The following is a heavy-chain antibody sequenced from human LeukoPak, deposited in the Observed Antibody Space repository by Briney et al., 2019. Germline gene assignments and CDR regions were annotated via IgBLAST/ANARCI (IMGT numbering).Heavy chain of an antibody. CDR3: AKISSYYGSGSYYKGLDV. CDR2: VSYDETNK. J-gene: IGHJ6*02. CDR1: GFTFSSYG. V-gene: IGHV3-30-3*02. Sequence: PGRSLRLSCAASGFTFSSYGMHWVRQAPGKGLEWVAVVSYDETNKFYADSVKGRFTISRDNSKNTLYLQMNSLRAEDTAVYYCAKISSYYGSGSYYKGLDVWGQGTTVTVSS. D-gene: IGHD3-10*01.